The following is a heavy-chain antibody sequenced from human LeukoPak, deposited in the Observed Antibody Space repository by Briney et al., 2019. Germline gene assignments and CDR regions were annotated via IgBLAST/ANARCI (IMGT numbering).Heavy chain of an antibody. V-gene: IGHV4-34*01. J-gene: IGHJ4*02. CDR3: ARWKHQLLFRSPYFDY. Sequence: SKTLSLTCAVYGGSFSGYYWSWIRQPPGKGLEWIGEINHSGSTNYNPSLKSRVTISVDTSKNQFSLKLSSVTAADTAVYYCARWKHQLLFRSPYFDYWGQGTLVTVSS. D-gene: IGHD2-2*01. CDR2: INHSGST. CDR1: GGSFSGYY.